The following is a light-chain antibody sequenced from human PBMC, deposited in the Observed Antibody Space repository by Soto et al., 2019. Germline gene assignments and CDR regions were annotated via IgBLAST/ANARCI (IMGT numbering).Light chain of an antibody. CDR3: SSYAGSYRL. V-gene: IGLV2-11*01. Sequence: QSVLTQPRSVSGSPGQSVTISCTGTSSDVGGYNFVSWYQQYPGKVPKLIIYDVSQRPSGVPDRFSASKSDNTASLTISGLQAEDEADYYCSSYAGSYRLFGVGTKLTVL. CDR1: SSDVGGYNF. J-gene: IGLJ2*01. CDR2: DVS.